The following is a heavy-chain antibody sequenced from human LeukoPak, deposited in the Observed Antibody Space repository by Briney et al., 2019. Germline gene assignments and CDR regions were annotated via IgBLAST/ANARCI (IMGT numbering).Heavy chain of an antibody. CDR3: AKEGGTYYDYVWGSYPIDH. CDR1: GFTFSSYA. Sequence: GGSLRLSCAASGFTFSSYAMSWVRQAPGKGLEWVSAISGSGGSTYCADSVKGRFTISRDNSKNTLYLQMNSLRAEDTAVYYCAKEGGTYYDYVWGSYPIDHWGQGTLVTVSS. J-gene: IGHJ4*02. D-gene: IGHD3-16*02. V-gene: IGHV3-23*01. CDR2: ISGSGGST.